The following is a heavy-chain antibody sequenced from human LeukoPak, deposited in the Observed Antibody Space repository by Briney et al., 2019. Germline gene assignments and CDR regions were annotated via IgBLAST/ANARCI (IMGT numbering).Heavy chain of an antibody. CDR1: GGTFSSYA. V-gene: IGHV1-69*04. D-gene: IGHD3-22*01. CDR2: IIPILGIA. CDR3: ASPQYYYDSSGLDY. J-gene: IGHJ4*02. Sequence: SVKLSCKACGGTFSSYAISWVRQDPGQGLEWMGRIIPILGIANYAQKFQGRVTITADKSTSTAYMELSSLRSEDTAVYYCASPQYYYDSSGLDYWGQGTLVTVSS.